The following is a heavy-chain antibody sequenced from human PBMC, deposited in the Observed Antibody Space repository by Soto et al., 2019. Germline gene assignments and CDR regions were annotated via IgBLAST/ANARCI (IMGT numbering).Heavy chain of an antibody. Sequence: LSLTCTVSGGSISSYYWSWIRQPPGKGLEWIGYIYYSGSTNYNPSLKSRVTISVDTSKNQFSLKLSSVTAADTAVYYCARDSQLVVLDHYYYYYGMDVWGQGTTVTVSS. J-gene: IGHJ6*01. D-gene: IGHD6-6*01. V-gene: IGHV4-59*01. CDR2: IYYSGST. CDR1: GGSISSYY. CDR3: ARDSQLVVLDHYYYYYGMDV.